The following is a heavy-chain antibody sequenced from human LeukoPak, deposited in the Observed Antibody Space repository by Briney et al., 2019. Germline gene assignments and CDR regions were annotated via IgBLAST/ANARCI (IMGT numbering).Heavy chain of an antibody. Sequence: TSETLSLTCTVSGGSVSSYYWSWIRQPPGKGLEWIGYIYYSGSTNYNPSLKSRVTISVDTSKNQFSLKLSSVTAADTAVYYCARVSGYNTDYWGQGTLVTVSS. CDR2: IYYSGST. D-gene: IGHD5-12*01. CDR1: GGSVSSYY. J-gene: IGHJ4*02. CDR3: ARVSGYNTDY. V-gene: IGHV4-59*02.